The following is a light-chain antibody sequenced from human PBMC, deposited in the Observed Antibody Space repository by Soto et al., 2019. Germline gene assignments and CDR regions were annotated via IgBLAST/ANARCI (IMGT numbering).Light chain of an antibody. CDR3: CSYAASSALWV. J-gene: IGLJ3*02. CDR1: NSDVGTYEL. CDR2: EGS. V-gene: IGLV2-23*01. Sequence: QSVLTQPASVSGSPGQSITISFTGTNSDVGTYELVSWYQQHPGRAPKLMIYEGSKRPSGVSNRFSGSKSGDTASLTISGLQAEDEANYYCCSYAASSALWVFGGGTKVTVL.